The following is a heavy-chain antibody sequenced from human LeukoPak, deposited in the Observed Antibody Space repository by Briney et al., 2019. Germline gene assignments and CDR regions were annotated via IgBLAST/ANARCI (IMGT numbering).Heavy chain of an antibody. V-gene: IGHV1-8*01. Sequence: ASVKVSCKASGYTFTSYDINWVRQATGQGLEWMGWMNPNSGNTGYARKFQGRVTMTRNTSISTAYMELSSLRSEDTAVYYCARDYCSSTSCFGWFDPWGQGTLVTVSS. D-gene: IGHD2-2*01. CDR1: GYTFTSYD. CDR3: ARDYCSSTSCFGWFDP. J-gene: IGHJ5*02. CDR2: MNPNSGNT.